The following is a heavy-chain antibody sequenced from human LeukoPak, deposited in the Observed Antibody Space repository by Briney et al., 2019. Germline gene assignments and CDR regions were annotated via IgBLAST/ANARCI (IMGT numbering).Heavy chain of an antibody. J-gene: IGHJ4*02. D-gene: IGHD2-21*01. CDR2: IFNSGST. Sequence: PSETLSLTCTVAAGSISSYYWSWIRQPPGNGLELLGYIFNSGSTNYKPSLKSRATISLDISKNQFSLKLSPVSAADTGVYYCARHGGEYNYDYWGQGTLVSVYS. V-gene: IGHV4-59*08. CDR1: AGSISSYY. CDR3: ARHGGEYNYDY.